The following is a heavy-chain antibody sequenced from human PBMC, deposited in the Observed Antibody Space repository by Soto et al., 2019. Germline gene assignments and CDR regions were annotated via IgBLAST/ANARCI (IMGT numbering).Heavy chain of an antibody. CDR1: GGSMSSNY. Sequence: SETLSLTCTVSGGSMSSNYWTWIRQSPGKGLEWIGYIYYTGGTKYNLSLKSRVTISLDTSKNQFSLRLTSVTSADTAVYYCARGGSYGDFFDYWGQGAQVTVSS. D-gene: IGHD4-17*01. CDR3: ARGGSYGDFFDY. V-gene: IGHV4-59*01. J-gene: IGHJ4*02. CDR2: IYYTGGT.